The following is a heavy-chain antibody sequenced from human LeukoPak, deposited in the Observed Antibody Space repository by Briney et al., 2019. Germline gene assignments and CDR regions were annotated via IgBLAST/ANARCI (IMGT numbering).Heavy chain of an antibody. D-gene: IGHD1-14*01. J-gene: IGHJ4*02. CDR2: IYSSGST. CDR3: TRDPENYFDC. CDR1: GGSISSFY. V-gene: IGHV4-59*12. Sequence: SETLSLTCTVSGGSISSFYWSWIRQPPGKGLEYIGYIYSSGSTNYNPYPKSRVNISLAASKNQSYFKLNSVTATDTAVQFSTRDPENYFDCRGQGSLVTVSS.